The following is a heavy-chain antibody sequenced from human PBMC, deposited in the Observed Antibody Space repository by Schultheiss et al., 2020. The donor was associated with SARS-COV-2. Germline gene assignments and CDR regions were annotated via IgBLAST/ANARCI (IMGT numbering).Heavy chain of an antibody. J-gene: IGHJ6*03. CDR3: ARRKRQSPYYYYYMDV. CDR1: GGSISSGGYS. D-gene: IGHD1-14*01. Sequence: SQTLSLTCAVSGGSISSGGYSWSWIRQPPGKGLEWIGYIYYSGSTYYNPSLKSRVTISVDTSKNQFSLKLSSVTAADTAVYYCARRKRQSPYYYYYMDVWGKGTTVTVSS. CDR2: IYYSGST. V-gene: IGHV4-30-2*05.